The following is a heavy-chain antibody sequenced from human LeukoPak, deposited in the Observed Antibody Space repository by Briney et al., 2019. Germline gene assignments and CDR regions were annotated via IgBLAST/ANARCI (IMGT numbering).Heavy chain of an antibody. D-gene: IGHD1-26*01. J-gene: IGHJ4*02. V-gene: IGHV4-38-2*01. CDR3: ARLYSGSYSAGF. CDR2: IYHSGST. Sequence: SETLSLTCAVSGYSISSRHYWGWIRQPPGKGLEWIGSIYHSGSTYYNPSLKSRVTISVDTSKNQFSPKLSSMTAADTAVYYCARLYSGSYSAGFWGQGTLVIVSS. CDR1: GYSISSRHY.